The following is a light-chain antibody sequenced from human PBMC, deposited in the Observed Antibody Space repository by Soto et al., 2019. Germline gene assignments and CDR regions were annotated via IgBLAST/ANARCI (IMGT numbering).Light chain of an antibody. CDR1: QSVSSIY. V-gene: IGKV3-20*01. J-gene: IGKJ1*01. Sequence: EIVLTQSPGTLSLSPGERATLSCRASQSVSSIYLAWYQQKPGQAPRLLIYGASSRATGIPDRFSGSGSGKDFTLNISRLEPEDFEVYYCPQYGSPPWTFGQGTKVEIK. CDR2: GAS. CDR3: PQYGSPPWT.